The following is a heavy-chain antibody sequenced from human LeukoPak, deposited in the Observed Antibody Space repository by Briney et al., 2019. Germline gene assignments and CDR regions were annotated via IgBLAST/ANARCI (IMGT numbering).Heavy chain of an antibody. CDR3: ARGSGWYFDY. D-gene: IGHD6-19*01. V-gene: IGHV3-21*01. J-gene: IGHJ4*02. Sequence: GGSLRLSCAASGFTFSSYSMNWVRQAPGKRLEWVSSISSSSSYIYYADSVKGRFTISRDNAKNSLYLQMNSLRAEDTAVYYCARGSGWYFDYWGQGTLVTVSS. CDR2: ISSSSSYI. CDR1: GFTFSSYS.